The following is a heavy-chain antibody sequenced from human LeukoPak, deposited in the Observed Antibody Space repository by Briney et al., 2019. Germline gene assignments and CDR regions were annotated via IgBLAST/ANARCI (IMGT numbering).Heavy chain of an antibody. CDR2: INEGGSEK. CDR1: GLTFSRYW. Sequence: PGGSLRLSCEAPGLTFSRYWLTWVRQAPGKGLEWVANINEGGSEKNYVDSVKGRFTISRDNAKSSLYLQMNNLRDDDTAVYHCVSRACTITACYVASWRCFDHWGQGTPVTVSS. CDR3: VSRACTITACYVASWRCFDH. V-gene: IGHV3-7*03. D-gene: IGHD2-2*01. J-gene: IGHJ4*02.